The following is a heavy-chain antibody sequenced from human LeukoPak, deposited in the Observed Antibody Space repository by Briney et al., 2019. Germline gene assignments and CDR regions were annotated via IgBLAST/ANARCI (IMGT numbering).Heavy chain of an antibody. V-gene: IGHV1-18*01. D-gene: IGHD3-10*01. CDR2: ISVYNGDT. J-gene: IGHJ4*02. CDR3: ARDKLLEDYYYGSGSYLDY. Sequence: ASVKVSCKASGYTFTSHGIIWVRQAPRQGLEWMGRISVYNGDTNYAQKLQGRVTMTTDTSTSTAYMELSGLRSEDTAAYYCARDKLLEDYYYGSGSYLDYWGQGTLISVST. CDR1: GYTFTSHG.